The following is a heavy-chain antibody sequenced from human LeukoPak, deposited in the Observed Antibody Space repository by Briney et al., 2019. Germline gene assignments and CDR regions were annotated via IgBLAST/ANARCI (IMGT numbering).Heavy chain of an antibody. CDR3: ARVCSSTSCYILDY. V-gene: IGHV1-69*04. CDR2: IIPILGIA. CDR1: GGTFNSYA. Sequence: SVKVSCKASGGTFNSYAISWVRQAPGQGLEWMGRIIPILGIANYAQKFQGRVTITADKSTSTAYMELSSLRSEDTAVYYCARVCSSTSCYILDYWGQGTLVTVSS. D-gene: IGHD2-2*02. J-gene: IGHJ4*02.